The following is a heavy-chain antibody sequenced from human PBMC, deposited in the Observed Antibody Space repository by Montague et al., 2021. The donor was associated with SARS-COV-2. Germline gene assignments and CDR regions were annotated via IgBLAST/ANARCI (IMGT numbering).Heavy chain of an antibody. Sequence: SETRSLTCAVYDGSFSDYSWTWIRQPPGKGLEWIGEINHRGSTISVDTSKNQFSLKMTSVTAADTAVYYCARGRQHINMVVVVVTGGEYYFDFWGQGTLVAVSS. D-gene: IGHD3-22*01. CDR1: DGSFSDYS. CDR3: ARGRQHINMVVVVVTGGEYYFDF. V-gene: IGHV4-34*01. J-gene: IGHJ4*02. CDR2: INHRG.